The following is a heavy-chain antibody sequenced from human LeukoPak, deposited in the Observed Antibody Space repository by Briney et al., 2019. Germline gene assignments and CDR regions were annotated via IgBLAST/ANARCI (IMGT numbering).Heavy chain of an antibody. J-gene: IGHJ4*02. Sequence: PGGSLRLSCTASGFTFGDYAMSWVRQAPGKGLEWVGFIRSKAYGGTTEYAASVKGRFTISRDDSKSIAYLQMNSLKTEDTAVYYCTRVVGSYFDYWGQGTLVTVSS. CDR3: TRVVGSYFDY. CDR2: IRSKAYGGTT. D-gene: IGHD1-26*01. CDR1: GFTFGDYA. V-gene: IGHV3-49*04.